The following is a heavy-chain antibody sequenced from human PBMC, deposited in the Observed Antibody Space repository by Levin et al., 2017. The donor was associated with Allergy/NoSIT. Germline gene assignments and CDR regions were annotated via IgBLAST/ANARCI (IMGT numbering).Heavy chain of an antibody. Sequence: SCAASGFTFTRYDMHWVRQAAGKGLEWVSAIGIAGDTYYLDSVKGRFTISRENAKNSLFLQMNSLTAGDTAVYYCARGGFMVRGIDLPDYWGQGTLVTVSS. CDR2: IGIAGDT. V-gene: IGHV3-13*04. D-gene: IGHD3-10*01. CDR1: GFTFTRYD. CDR3: ARGGFMVRGIDLPDY. J-gene: IGHJ4*02.